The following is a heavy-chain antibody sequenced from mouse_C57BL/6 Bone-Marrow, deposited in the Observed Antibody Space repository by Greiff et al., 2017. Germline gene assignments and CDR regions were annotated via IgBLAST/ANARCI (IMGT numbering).Heavy chain of an antibody. J-gene: IGHJ1*03. V-gene: IGHV5-9*01. D-gene: IGHD2-4*01. Sequence: EVMLVESGGGLVKPGGSLKLSCAASGFTFSSYTMSWVRQTPAKRLAWVATISGGGGNTYYPDSVKGRFTISRDNAKNTLYLQMSSLRSEDTALYYCAIYDYGDFDVWGTGTTVAVSS. CDR3: AIYDYGDFDV. CDR1: GFTFSSYT. CDR2: ISGGGGNT.